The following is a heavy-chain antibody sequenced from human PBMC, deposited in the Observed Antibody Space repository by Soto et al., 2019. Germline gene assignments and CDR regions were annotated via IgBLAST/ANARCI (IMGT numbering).Heavy chain of an antibody. D-gene: IGHD6-13*01. Sequence: SVKVSCKASGGTFSSYAISWVRQAPGPGLEWMGGIIPIFGTANYAQKFQGRVTITADESTSTAYMELSSLRSEDTAVYYCARDRQQLGHYYYYGMDVWGQGTTVTVYS. CDR1: GGTFSSYA. CDR3: ARDRQQLGHYYYYGMDV. CDR2: IIPIFGTA. V-gene: IGHV1-69*13. J-gene: IGHJ6*02.